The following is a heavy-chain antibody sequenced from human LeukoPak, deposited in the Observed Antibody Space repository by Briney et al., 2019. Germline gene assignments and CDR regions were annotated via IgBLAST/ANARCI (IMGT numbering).Heavy chain of an antibody. D-gene: IGHD4-23*01. J-gene: IGHJ2*01. CDR3: AKISGGSGWYFDL. Sequence: GGSLRLSCVASGFTLGTYLMIWVRQGPGKRLEWVAAISRASKNTYYADSVKGRCTISRDDPQNTVSLQMNSLRAEDTAVYYCAKISGGSGWYFDLWGLGTLVTVSS. V-gene: IGHV3-23*01. CDR1: GFTLGTYL. CDR2: ISRASKNT.